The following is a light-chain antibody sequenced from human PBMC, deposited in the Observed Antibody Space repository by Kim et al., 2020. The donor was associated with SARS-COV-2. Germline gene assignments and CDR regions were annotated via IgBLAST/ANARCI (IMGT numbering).Light chain of an antibody. CDR1: NIRSKS. J-gene: IGLJ3*02. CDR3: QLWACHSGWV. Sequence: SYELTQPPSASGAPGRTASISCWGNNIRSKSETWYQQKPGQAPVLVIHYDRDSHPGTPERFPGSNSGYTATLTLSRAEAGAEADFYCQLWACHSGWVVGG. CDR2: YDR. V-gene: IGLV3-21*04.